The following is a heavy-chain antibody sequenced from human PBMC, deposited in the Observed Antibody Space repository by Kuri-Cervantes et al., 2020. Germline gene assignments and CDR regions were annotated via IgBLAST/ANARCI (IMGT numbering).Heavy chain of an antibody. V-gene: IGHV4-59*01. CDR2: IYYSGST. CDR1: GGSISSYY. CDR3: ARDWGSGWERGAFDY. D-gene: IGHD6-19*01. Sequence: ESLKISCTVSGGSISSYYWSWIRQPPGKGLEWIGYIYYSGSTNYNPSLKGRVTISVDTSKNQFSLKLSSVTAADTAVYYCARDWGSGWERGAFDYWGQGTLVTVSS. J-gene: IGHJ4*02.